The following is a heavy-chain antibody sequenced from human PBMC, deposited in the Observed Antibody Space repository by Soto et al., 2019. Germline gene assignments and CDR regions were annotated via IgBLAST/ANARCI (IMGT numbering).Heavy chain of an antibody. Sequence: GASVKVSCKVSGGTFSSYAISWVRQAPGQGLEWMGGIIPIFGTANYAQKFQGRVTITADKSTSTAYMELSRLRSEDTAVYYCAKYYEILTGPSTYYYYYGLDVVGQGTMGTASS. D-gene: IGHD3-9*01. CDR3: AKYYEILTGPSTYYYYYGLDV. CDR1: GGTFSSYA. V-gene: IGHV1-69*06. CDR2: IIPIFGTA. J-gene: IGHJ6*02.